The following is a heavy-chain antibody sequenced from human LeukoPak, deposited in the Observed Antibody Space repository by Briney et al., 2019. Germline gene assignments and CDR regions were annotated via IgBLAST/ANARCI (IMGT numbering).Heavy chain of an antibody. CDR3: ARGALLRYFDWLLPDNWFDP. Sequence: SETLSLTCAVYGGSFSGYYWSWIRQPPGKGLEWIGEINHSGSTNYNPSLKSRVTISVDTSKNQFSLKLSSVTAADTAVYYCARGALLRYFDWLLPDNWFDPWGQGTLATVSS. CDR1: GGSFSGYY. D-gene: IGHD3-9*01. J-gene: IGHJ5*02. CDR2: INHSGST. V-gene: IGHV4-34*01.